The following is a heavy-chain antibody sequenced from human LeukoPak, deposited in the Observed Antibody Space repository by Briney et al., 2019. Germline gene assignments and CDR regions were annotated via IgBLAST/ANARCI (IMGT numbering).Heavy chain of an antibody. D-gene: IGHD2-15*01. J-gene: IGHJ3*02. Sequence: GESLKISCKGSGYSFTSYWIGWVRQMPGKGLEWMGIIYPGDSDTRYSPSFQGQVTISADKSISTAYLQWSSLKASDTAMYYCASNILVAASAFDIWGQGTMVTVSS. V-gene: IGHV5-51*01. CDR3: ASNILVAASAFDI. CDR2: IYPGDSDT. CDR1: GYSFTSYW.